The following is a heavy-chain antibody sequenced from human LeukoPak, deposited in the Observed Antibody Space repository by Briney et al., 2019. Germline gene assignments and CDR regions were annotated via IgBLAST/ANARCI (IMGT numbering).Heavy chain of an antibody. CDR2: INHSGST. J-gene: IGHJ4*02. D-gene: IGHD2-2*01. Sequence: SETLSLTCAVYGGSFSGYYWSWIRQPPGKGLEWIGEINHSGSTNYNPSLKSRVTISVDTSKNQFSLKPSSVTAADTAVYYCARGFLEYCSSTSCYLVDYWGQGTLVTVSS. CDR1: GGSFSGYY. CDR3: ARGFLEYCSSTSCYLVDY. V-gene: IGHV4-34*01.